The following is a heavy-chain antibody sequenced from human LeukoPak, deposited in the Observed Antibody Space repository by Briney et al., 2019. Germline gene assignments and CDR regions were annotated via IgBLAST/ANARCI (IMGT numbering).Heavy chain of an antibody. Sequence: GGSLRLSCAASGFTFSSYGMHWVRQAPGKGLEWVAVIWYDGSNKYYADSVKGRFTISRDNSKKTLYLQMNSLRAEDTAVYYCARDPWVYDILTGYGSQDAFDIWGQGTMVTVSS. D-gene: IGHD3-9*01. J-gene: IGHJ3*02. CDR3: ARDPWVYDILTGYGSQDAFDI. V-gene: IGHV3-33*01. CDR1: GFTFSSYG. CDR2: IWYDGSNK.